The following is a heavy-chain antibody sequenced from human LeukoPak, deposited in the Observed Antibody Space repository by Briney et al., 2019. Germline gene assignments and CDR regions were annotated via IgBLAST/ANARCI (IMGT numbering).Heavy chain of an antibody. Sequence: GESLKISCKGSGYSFTSYWIGWVRQMPGEGLEWMGIIYPGDSDTRYSPSFQGQVTISADKSISTAYLQWSSLKASDTAMYYCARQGYMGYYDSSGPFDYWGQGTLVTVSS. J-gene: IGHJ4*02. CDR3: ARQGYMGYYDSSGPFDY. CDR1: GYSFTSYW. D-gene: IGHD3-22*01. V-gene: IGHV5-51*01. CDR2: IYPGDSDT.